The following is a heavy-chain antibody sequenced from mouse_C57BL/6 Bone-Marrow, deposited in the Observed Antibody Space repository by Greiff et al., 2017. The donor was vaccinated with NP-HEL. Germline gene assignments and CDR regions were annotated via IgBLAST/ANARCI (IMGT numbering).Heavy chain of an antibody. CDR2: INPSTGGT. J-gene: IGHJ1*03. Sequence: EVQLQQSGPELVKPGASVKISCKASGYSFTGYYMNWVKQSPEKSLEWIGEINPSTGGTTYNQKFKAKATLTVDKSSSTAYMQLKSLTSEDSAVYYCAREGDDYVRYWYFDVWGTGTTVTVSS. CDR1: GYSFTGYY. D-gene: IGHD2-4*01. V-gene: IGHV1-42*01. CDR3: AREGDDYVRYWYFDV.